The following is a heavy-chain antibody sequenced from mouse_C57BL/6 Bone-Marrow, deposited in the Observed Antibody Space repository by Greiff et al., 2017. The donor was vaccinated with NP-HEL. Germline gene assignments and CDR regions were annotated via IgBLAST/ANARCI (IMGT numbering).Heavy chain of an antibody. CDR1: GYTFTGYW. J-gene: IGHJ4*01. Sequence: VQLQESGAELMKPGASVKLSCKATGYTFTGYWIEWVKQRPGHGLEWIGEILPGSGSTNYNEKFKGKATLTADKSSSTAYMQLNSLTSEDSAVYFCARDVRGYYYYAMDYWGQGTSVTVSS. CDR2: ILPGSGST. CDR3: ARDVRGYYYYAMDY. V-gene: IGHV1-9*01. D-gene: IGHD2-3*01.